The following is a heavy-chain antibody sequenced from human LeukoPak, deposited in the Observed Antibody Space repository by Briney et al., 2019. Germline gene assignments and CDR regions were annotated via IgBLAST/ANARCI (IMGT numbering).Heavy chain of an antibody. CDR2: INSNSDTV. D-gene: IGHD3-22*01. CDR1: GFTFGSYA. CDR3: ASGGSDTSGYLIYHFDY. Sequence: GGSLRLSCAASGFTFGSYAMSWVRQAPGKGLERISYINSNSDTVHYSNSVEGRFTISRDNAKNSLYLQMNSLRAEDTAVYYCASGGSDTSGYLIYHFDYWGQGTLVTVSS. V-gene: IGHV3-48*04. J-gene: IGHJ4*02.